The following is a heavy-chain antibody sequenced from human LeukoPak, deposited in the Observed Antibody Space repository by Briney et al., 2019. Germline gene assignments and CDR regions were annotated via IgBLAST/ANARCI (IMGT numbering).Heavy chain of an antibody. CDR2: INRDGSST. V-gene: IGHV3-74*01. CDR3: ARQTNDLPDC. Sequence: GGSLRLSCAASGFTFSSYWMHWVRQAPGKGLVWVSRINRDGSSTSYADSVKGRFTISRDNAKNTLYLQMNSLRVEDTAVYYCARQTNDLPDCWGQGTLVTVSS. D-gene: IGHD3-3*01. CDR1: GFTFSSYW. J-gene: IGHJ4*02.